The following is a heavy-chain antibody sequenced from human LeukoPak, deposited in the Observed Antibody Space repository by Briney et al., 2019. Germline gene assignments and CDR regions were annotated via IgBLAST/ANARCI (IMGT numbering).Heavy chain of an antibody. CDR3: ARGGSSSPLFDP. D-gene: IGHD6-13*01. CDR2: INPNSGGT. Sequence: ASVTVSCTASGYTFTGYYMHWVRQAPGQGLEWMGRINPNSGGTNYAQKFQGRVTMTRDMSISTAYMELSRLRSDDTAVYYCARGGSSSPLFDPWGQGTLVTVSS. CDR1: GYTFTGYY. V-gene: IGHV1-2*06. J-gene: IGHJ5*02.